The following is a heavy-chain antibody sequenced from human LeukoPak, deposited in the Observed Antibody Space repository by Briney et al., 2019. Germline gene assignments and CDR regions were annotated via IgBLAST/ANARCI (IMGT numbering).Heavy chain of an antibody. Sequence: SETLSLTCTVSGGSISSGGYYWSWIRQHPGKGLEWIGYIYYSGSTYYNPSLKSRDTISVDTSKNQFSLKLSSVTAADTAVYYCARGGYSSGWYYFDYWGQGTLVTVSS. CDR2: IYYSGST. V-gene: IGHV4-31*03. CDR3: ARGGYSSGWYYFDY. CDR1: GGSISSGGYY. J-gene: IGHJ4*02. D-gene: IGHD6-19*01.